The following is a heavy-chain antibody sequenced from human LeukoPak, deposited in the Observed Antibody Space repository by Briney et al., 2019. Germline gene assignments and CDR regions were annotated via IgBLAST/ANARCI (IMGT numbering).Heavy chain of an antibody. J-gene: IGHJ4*02. Sequence: SQTLSLTCTVSGGSMSGYYWSWIRQPPGKGLEWIGEINHSGSTNYNPSLKSRVTISVDTSKNQFSLKLSSVTAADTAVYYCARSATCDYWGQGTLVIVSS. CDR3: ARSATCDY. CDR2: INHSGST. CDR1: GGSMSGYY. V-gene: IGHV4-34*01.